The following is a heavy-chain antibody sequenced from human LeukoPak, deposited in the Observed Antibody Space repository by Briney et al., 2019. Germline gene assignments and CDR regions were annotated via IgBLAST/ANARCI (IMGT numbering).Heavy chain of an antibody. J-gene: IGHJ5*02. V-gene: IGHV4-39*07. CDR2: IYYSGST. D-gene: IGHD6-19*01. CDR3: ARDTRSGWYGNWFDP. CDR1: GGSISSSSYY. Sequence: PSETLSLTCTVSGGSISSSSYYWGWIRQPPGKGLEWIGSIYYSGSTYYNPSLKSRVTISVDTSKNQFSLKLSSVTAAETAVYFCARDTRSGWYGNWFDPWGQGTLFTASP.